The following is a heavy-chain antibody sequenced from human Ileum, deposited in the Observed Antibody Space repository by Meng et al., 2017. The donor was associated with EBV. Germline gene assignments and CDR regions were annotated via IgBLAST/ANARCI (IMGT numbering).Heavy chain of an antibody. CDR1: GGSISSGDYY. V-gene: IGHV4-30-4*01. J-gene: IGHJ4*02. D-gene: IGHD2-21*01. Sequence: VRQVQSGPGRGKPSQTLSLTCTAFGGSISSGDYYARWMRQPPGKSLEWIGYIYKSGSTYYYQSLKSRVTISVDTYKSKFSLKLKFVSAADAAVYYCARESRSHPVGVIVYWGQGNLVTVSS. CDR2: IYKSGST. CDR3: ARESRSHPVGVIVY.